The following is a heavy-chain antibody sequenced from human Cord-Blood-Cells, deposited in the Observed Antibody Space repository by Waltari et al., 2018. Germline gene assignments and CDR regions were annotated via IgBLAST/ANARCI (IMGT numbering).Heavy chain of an antibody. CDR3: ARIGYCSSTSCYDAFDI. CDR2: INHSGST. D-gene: IGHD2-2*01. CDR1: GGSFSGYY. Sequence: QVQLQQWGAGLLKPSETLSLTCAVYGGSFSGYYWSWIRQPPGKGLEWIGEINHSGSTNYNPSLKSRVTISVDTSKNQFSLKLSSVTAADTAVYYCARIGYCSSTSCYDAFDIWGQGTMVTVSS. V-gene: IGHV4-34*01. J-gene: IGHJ3*02.